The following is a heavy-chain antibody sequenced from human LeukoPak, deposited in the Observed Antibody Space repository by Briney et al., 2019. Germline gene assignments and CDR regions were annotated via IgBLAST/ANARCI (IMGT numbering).Heavy chain of an antibody. CDR2: IDPTDSYT. CDR1: GYTFTSYW. V-gene: IGHV5-10-1*01. J-gene: IGHJ4*02. CDR3: TRQDY. Sequence: GESLKISCKGSGYTFTSYWIGWVRQMPGKGLEWMGRIDPTDSYTDYSPSFQGHVSISADNSINTAYLQWYNLKASDTAMYYCTRQDYWGQGTLVTVSS.